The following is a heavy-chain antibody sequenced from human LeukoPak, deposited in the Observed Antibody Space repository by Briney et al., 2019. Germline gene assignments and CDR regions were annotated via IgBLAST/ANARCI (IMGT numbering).Heavy chain of an antibody. CDR1: GFTFSNYW. Sequence: GGSLRLSCAASGFTFSNYWMHWIRHVPGKGLVWVSHIKYDGSATNYADSVKGRFTISRDNAKNTLYLQMNSLRAEDTAVYCCVSGSLQSGYNFDYWGQGALVTVSS. D-gene: IGHD3-3*01. CDR3: VSGSLQSGYNFDY. J-gene: IGHJ4*02. V-gene: IGHV3-74*01. CDR2: IKYDGSAT.